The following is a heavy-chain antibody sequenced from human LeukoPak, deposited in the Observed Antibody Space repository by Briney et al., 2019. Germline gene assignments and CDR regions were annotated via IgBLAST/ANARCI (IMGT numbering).Heavy chain of an antibody. D-gene: IGHD5-12*01. CDR3: ARYSGYDNEGEYFDY. CDR1: GFTFSSYS. J-gene: IGHJ4*02. V-gene: IGHV3-48*01. Sequence: PGGSLRLSCAASGFTFSSYSMNWVRQATGKGLEWVSYISSSSSTIYYADSVKGRFTISRDNAKNSLYLQMNSLKAEDTAVYYCARYSGYDNEGEYFDYWGQGTLVTVSS. CDR2: ISSSSSTI.